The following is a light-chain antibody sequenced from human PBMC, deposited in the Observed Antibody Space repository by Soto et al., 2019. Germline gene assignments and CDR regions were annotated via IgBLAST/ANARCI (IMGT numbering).Light chain of an antibody. CDR3: SSYTTSSTLV. CDR1: SSDVGGYNY. Sequence: QSALTQPASVSGSPGPSITISCTGTSSDVGGYNYVSWYQQRPGKAPKLIIYDVTNRPSGVSNRFSGSKSGNTASLTISGLQAEEGADYYCSSYTTSSTLVFGGGTKLTVL. CDR2: DVT. J-gene: IGLJ2*01. V-gene: IGLV2-14*01.